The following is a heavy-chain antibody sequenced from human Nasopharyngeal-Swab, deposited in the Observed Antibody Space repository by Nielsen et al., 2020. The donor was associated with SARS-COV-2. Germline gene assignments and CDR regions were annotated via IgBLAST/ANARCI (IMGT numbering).Heavy chain of an antibody. V-gene: IGHV3-30-3*01. CDR1: GFTGSSYA. J-gene: IGHJ4*02. CDR2: ISYDGGIK. D-gene: IGHD1-26*01. Sequence: GGSRRLSCVASGFTGSSYAMHWVRQAQGRGLGWVAVISYDGGIKNYADSVRGRFTISRDNSKNTLYLQMDSLRPEDTAVYYCARTDSGIFAAYFDYWGQGTQVTVSS. CDR3: ARTDSGIFAAYFDY.